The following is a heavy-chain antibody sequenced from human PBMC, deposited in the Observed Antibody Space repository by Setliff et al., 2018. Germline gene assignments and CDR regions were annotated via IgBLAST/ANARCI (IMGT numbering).Heavy chain of an antibody. CDR2: INDSGSS. CDR3: ARDWRDYGAMCY. D-gene: IGHD4-17*01. Sequence: SETLSLTCIVSGGSIAGGDYYWTWIREHPGKGLEWSGSINDSGSSYYNPSLKSRVTISLDTPKNQFFLRLRSVTPADTAVYFWARDWRDYGAMCYWGQGTLVTVSS. J-gene: IGHJ4*02. CDR1: GGSIAGGDYY. V-gene: IGHV4-31*03.